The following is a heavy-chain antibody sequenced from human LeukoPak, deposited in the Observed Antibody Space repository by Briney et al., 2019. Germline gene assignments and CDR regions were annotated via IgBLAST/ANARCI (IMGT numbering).Heavy chain of an antibody. D-gene: IGHD2-15*01. J-gene: IGHJ4*02. V-gene: IGHV3-23*01. CDR3: AKLYCSGSSCYSIDY. CDR2: ITGSGDST. CDR1: GFTFSNYA. Sequence: QPGGSLRLSCAASGFTFSNYAMSWVRQAPGKGLEWVSTITGSGDSTYYADSVKGRFTLSRDISKNTLYLQMNSLRGEDTAVYYSAKLYCSGSSCYSIDYWGQGTLVTVSS.